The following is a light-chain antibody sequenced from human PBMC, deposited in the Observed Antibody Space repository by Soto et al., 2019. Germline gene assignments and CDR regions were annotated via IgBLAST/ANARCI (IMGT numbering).Light chain of an antibody. CDR3: SSYAGDNRLV. Sequence: QSALTQPPSASGSPGQSVTISCTGTSSDIGRYNYVSWYQQHPGKAPKLIVFEVAQRPTGVPDRFSASKSGNTASLTVSGLQAEDEADYYCSSYAGDNRLVFGGGTQLTVL. V-gene: IGLV2-8*01. J-gene: IGLJ3*02. CDR1: SSDIGRYNY. CDR2: EVA.